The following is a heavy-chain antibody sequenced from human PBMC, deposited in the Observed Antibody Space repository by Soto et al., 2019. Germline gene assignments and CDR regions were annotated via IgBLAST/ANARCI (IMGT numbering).Heavy chain of an antibody. J-gene: IGHJ3*02. Sequence: PSETLSLTCAVYGGFVSSGSYYWSWIRQPPGKGLEWIGEMSHSGGTHFNPSLKSRVTISVDTSKNQFSLKMSSVTAADTALYYCARVERRTATTVVDAFDIWGPGTMVTV. CDR3: ARVERRTATTVVDAFDI. CDR1: GGFVSSGSYY. CDR2: MSHSGGT. D-gene: IGHD1-1*01. V-gene: IGHV4-61*01.